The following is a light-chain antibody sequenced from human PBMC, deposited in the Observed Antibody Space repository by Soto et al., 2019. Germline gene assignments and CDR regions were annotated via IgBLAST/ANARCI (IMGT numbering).Light chain of an antibody. CDR3: LLYDGGTWV. CDR1: TGAVTSAYY. V-gene: IGLV7-43*01. J-gene: IGLJ3*02. CDR2: STT. Sequence: QAVVTQEPSLTVSPGGTVTLTCASSTGAVTSAYYPNWFQQKPGQAPRALIYSTTNKQSWTPARFSGSLLGGKAALTLSGVQPEDEAEYYCLLYDGGTWVFGGGTKLTVL.